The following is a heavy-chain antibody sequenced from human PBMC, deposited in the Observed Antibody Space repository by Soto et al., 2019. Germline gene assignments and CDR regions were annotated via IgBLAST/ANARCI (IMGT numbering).Heavy chain of an antibody. D-gene: IGHD2-2*01. CDR3: ARVQGEGYCSSTSCYSWFDP. J-gene: IGHJ5*02. Sequence: SGKVSCKASGVTFSSYAISWVRQAPGQGLEWMGGIIPIFGTANYAQKFQGRVTITADESTSTAYMELSSLRSEDTAVYYCARVQGEGYCSSTSCYSWFDPWGQGTLVTVSS. CDR1: GVTFSSYA. V-gene: IGHV1-69*13. CDR2: IIPIFGTA.